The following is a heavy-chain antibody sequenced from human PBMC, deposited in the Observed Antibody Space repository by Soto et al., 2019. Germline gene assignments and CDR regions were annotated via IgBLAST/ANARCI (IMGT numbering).Heavy chain of an antibody. V-gene: IGHV3-33*01. CDR1: GFTFSSYG. CDR2: IWYDGSNK. J-gene: IGHJ4*02. D-gene: IGHD3-10*01. CDR3: ARDIRFSGG. Sequence: QVQLVESGGGVVQPGRSLRLSCAASGFTFSSYGMHWVRQAPGKGLEWVAVIWYDGSNKYYADSVKGRFTISRDNSKNTLYLQMNSMRAEDTAVYYGARDIRFSGGWGQGTLVTVSS.